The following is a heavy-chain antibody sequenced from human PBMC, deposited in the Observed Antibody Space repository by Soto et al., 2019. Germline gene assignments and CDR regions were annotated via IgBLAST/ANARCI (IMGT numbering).Heavy chain of an antibody. Sequence: GASVKVSCKASGYTFTSYDINWVRQATGQGLEWMGWMNPNSGNTGYAQKFQGRVTMTRNTSISTAYMELSSLRSEDTAVYYCAREGPYSSPCGMDVWGQGTTVTVSS. D-gene: IGHD6-13*01. CDR2: MNPNSGNT. CDR3: AREGPYSSPCGMDV. CDR1: GYTFTSYD. V-gene: IGHV1-8*01. J-gene: IGHJ6*02.